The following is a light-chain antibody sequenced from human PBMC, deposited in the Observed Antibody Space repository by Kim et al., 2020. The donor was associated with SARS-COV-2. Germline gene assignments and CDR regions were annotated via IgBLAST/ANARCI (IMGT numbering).Light chain of an antibody. CDR2: WAY. CDR1: QSVLYSSNNKNY. CDR3: QQYFGTPYT. V-gene: IGKV4-1*01. J-gene: IGKJ2*01. Sequence: DIVMTQSPDSLAVSLGERATINCKSSQSVLYSSNNKNYLAWYQQKPGQPPKLLIYWAYTRESGVPDLFSGSGSGADFTLTISSLQAEDVAVYCCQQYFGTPYTFGQGTKLEI.